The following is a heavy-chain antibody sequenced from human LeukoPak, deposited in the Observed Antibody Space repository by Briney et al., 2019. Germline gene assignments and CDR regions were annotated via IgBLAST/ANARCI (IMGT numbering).Heavy chain of an antibody. V-gene: IGHV3-7*01. CDR3: VKDAGTA. Sequence: GGSLRLSCSASGFTTINNWMSWFRQAPGERLECVANIKKDGSEKYYINSVKGRFTISRDNAKNSLYLQMNSLRAEDTALYYCVKDAGTAWGQGTLVTVSS. J-gene: IGHJ5*02. CDR1: GFTTINNW. D-gene: IGHD2-8*02. CDR2: IKKDGSEK.